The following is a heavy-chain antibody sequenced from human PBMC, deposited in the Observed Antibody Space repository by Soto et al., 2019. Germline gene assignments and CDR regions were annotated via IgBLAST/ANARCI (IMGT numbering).Heavy chain of an antibody. CDR2: ISYDGSNK. J-gene: IGHJ6*03. Sequence: GGSLRLSCAASGFTFSSYGMHWVRQAPGKGLEWVAVISYDGSNKYYADSVKGRFTISRDNSKNTLYLQMNSLRAEDTAVYYCAKAQDGFLEWGDYYYYYMDVWGKGTTVTVSS. D-gene: IGHD3-3*01. V-gene: IGHV3-30*18. CDR1: GFTFSSYG. CDR3: AKAQDGFLEWGDYYYYYMDV.